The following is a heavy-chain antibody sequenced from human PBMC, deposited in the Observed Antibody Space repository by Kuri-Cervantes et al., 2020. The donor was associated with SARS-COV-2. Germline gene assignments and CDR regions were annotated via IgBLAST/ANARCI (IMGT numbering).Heavy chain of an antibody. CDR2: INHSGNT. V-gene: IGHV4-34*01. D-gene: IGHD2-2*01. J-gene: IGHJ5*02. CDR3: ARGYCSSTSCYWDGDWFDP. CDR1: GGSFSDYY. Sequence: GSLRLSCAVYGGSFSDYYWSWVRQPPGKGLEWIGEINHSGNTNYDPSLKSRVTISIDTSKNQFSLKLSSVTAADTAVYYCARGYCSSTSCYWDGDWFDPWGQGTLVTVSS.